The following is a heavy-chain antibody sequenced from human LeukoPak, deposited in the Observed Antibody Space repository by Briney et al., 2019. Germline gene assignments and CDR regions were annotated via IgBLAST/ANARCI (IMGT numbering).Heavy chain of an antibody. Sequence: GGSLRLSCAASGFTFSSYGMHWVRQAPGKGLEWVAFIRYDGSNKYYADSVKGRFTISRVNSKNTLYLQMNSLRAEDTAQYYCAKDITGSYSFDYWGQGTLVTVSS. D-gene: IGHD1-26*01. CDR2: IRYDGSNK. CDR3: AKDITGSYSFDY. V-gene: IGHV3-30*02. J-gene: IGHJ4*02. CDR1: GFTFSSYG.